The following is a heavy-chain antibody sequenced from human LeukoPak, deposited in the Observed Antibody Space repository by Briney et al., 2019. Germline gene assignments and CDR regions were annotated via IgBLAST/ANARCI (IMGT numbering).Heavy chain of an antibody. V-gene: IGHV1-69*04. J-gene: IGHJ4*02. CDR3: ARDQYLGDYGLGYFDY. D-gene: IGHD4-17*01. CDR2: IIPILGIA. Sequence: GASVKVSCKASGGTFSSYAISWVRQAPGQGLEWMGRIIPILGIANYAQKFQGRVTITADKSTSTAYMELSSLRSEDTAVYYCARDQYLGDYGLGYFDYWGQGTLVTVSS. CDR1: GGTFSSYA.